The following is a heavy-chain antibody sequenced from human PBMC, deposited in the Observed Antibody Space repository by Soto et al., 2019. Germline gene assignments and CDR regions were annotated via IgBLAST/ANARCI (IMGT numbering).Heavy chain of an antibody. CDR2: ISGSGGST. CDR3: AIKSDYDFWSGYYYGMDV. J-gene: IGHJ6*02. CDR1: GFTFSSYA. Sequence: GGSLRLSCAASGFTFSSYAMSWVRQAPGKGLEWVSAISGSGGSTYYADSVKGRFTISRDNSKNTLYLQMNSLRAEDTAVYYCAIKSDYDFWSGYYYGMDVWGQGTTVTVSS. D-gene: IGHD3-3*01. V-gene: IGHV3-23*01.